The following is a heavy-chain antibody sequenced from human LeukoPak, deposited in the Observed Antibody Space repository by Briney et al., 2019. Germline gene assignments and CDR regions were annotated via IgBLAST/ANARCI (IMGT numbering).Heavy chain of an antibody. V-gene: IGHV4-59*01. J-gene: IGHJ6*03. CDR3: ARDRFDYYDSSGYYNYYYYYMDV. D-gene: IGHD3-22*01. CDR2: IYHTGIT. Sequence: SETLSLTCTVSGDSISHYYWTWIRQPPGRGLEWIAFIYHTGITNYNPSLQSRVITSLDTSKNQLSLKLRTVTAADTAVYYCARDRFDYYDSSGYYNYYYYYMDVWGKGTTVTISS. CDR1: GDSISHYY.